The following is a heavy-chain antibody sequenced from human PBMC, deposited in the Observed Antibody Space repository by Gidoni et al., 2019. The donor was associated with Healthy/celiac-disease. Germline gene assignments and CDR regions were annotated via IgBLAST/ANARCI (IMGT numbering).Heavy chain of an antibody. V-gene: IGHV4-59*01. D-gene: IGHD2-2*01. Sequence: QVQLQESGPGLVKPSETLSLTCTVSGGSISSYHWSWLRQPPGKGLEWIGYIYYSGSTNYNPSLKSRVTISVDTSKNQFSLKLSSVTAADTAVYYCARASCSSTSCRRGSIPRQVYYGMDVWGQGTTVTVSS. CDR3: ARASCSSTSCRRGSIPRQVYYGMDV. CDR1: GGSISSYH. J-gene: IGHJ6*02. CDR2: IYYSGST.